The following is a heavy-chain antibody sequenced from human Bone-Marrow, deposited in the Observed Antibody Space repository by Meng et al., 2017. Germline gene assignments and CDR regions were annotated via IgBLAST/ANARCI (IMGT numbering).Heavy chain of an antibody. CDR1: GYTFTSYA. CDR3: ARGEGDYDSLYYLDN. V-gene: IGHV7-4-1*02. J-gene: IGHJ4*02. D-gene: IGHD5-12*01. Sequence: ASVKVSCKASGYTFTSYAMNWVRQAPGQGLKWMGWINTNTGNPTYAQGFTGRFVFSLDTSVSTAYLQISSLKAEDTAVYYCARGEGDYDSLYYLDNWGQGTLVTVSS. CDR2: INTNTGNP.